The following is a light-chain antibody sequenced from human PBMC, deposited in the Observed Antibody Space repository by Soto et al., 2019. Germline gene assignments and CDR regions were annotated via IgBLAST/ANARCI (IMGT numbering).Light chain of an antibody. CDR2: GAS. CDR1: QSISSY. CDR3: QQSYGTPIT. Sequence: DIQMTQSPSSLSASVGGRVTITCRASQSISSYLNWYQEKPGKAPKFLIYGASSLQSGVPSRFSGSGSGTDFTLTITSLQPEDFATYYCQQSYGTPITFGQGTRLENK. J-gene: IGKJ5*01. V-gene: IGKV1-39*01.